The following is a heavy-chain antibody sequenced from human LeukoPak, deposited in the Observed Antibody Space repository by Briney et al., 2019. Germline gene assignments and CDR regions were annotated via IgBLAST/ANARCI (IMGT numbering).Heavy chain of an antibody. V-gene: IGHV3-21*01. J-gene: IGHJ4*02. Sequence: PGGSLRLSCAASGFTFSSYSMNWVRQAPGKGLEWVSSISSSSSYIYYADSVKGRFTISRDNSKNPLYLQMNSLRAEDTAVYYCAREKSWEIAAAGTVAGWFDYWGQGTLVTVSS. CDR3: AREKSWEIAAAGTVAGWFDY. CDR1: GFTFSSYS. CDR2: ISSSSSYI. D-gene: IGHD6-13*01.